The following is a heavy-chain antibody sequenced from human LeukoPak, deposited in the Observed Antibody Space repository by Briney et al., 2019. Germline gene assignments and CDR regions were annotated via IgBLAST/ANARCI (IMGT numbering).Heavy chain of an antibody. V-gene: IGHV7-4-1*02. CDR2: INTGTGNP. CDR3: ASIGAQSFDY. CDR1: GYTFTTYG. D-gene: IGHD3-10*01. Sequence: ASVKVSCKASGYTFTTYGMNWVRQAPGQGLEWMGWINTGTGNPTYAQGFTGRFVFSLDTSVSTAYLQISTLKAEDAAVYYCASIGAQSFDYWGQGSLVTVSS. J-gene: IGHJ4*02.